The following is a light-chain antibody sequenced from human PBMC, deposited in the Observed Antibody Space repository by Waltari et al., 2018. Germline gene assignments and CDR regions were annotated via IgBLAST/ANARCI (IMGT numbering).Light chain of an antibody. CDR2: ENN. J-gene: IGLJ3*02. Sequence: QSVLTQPPSVSAAPGQKVTISCSGSSSNIGNNYVSWYQQLPGTAPKLPIYENNIRPSGIPDRFSGSKSRTSATLGITGLQTGDEADYYCGTWDNSLRVFGGGTKLTVL. CDR1: SSNIGNNY. V-gene: IGLV1-51*02. CDR3: GTWDNSLRV.